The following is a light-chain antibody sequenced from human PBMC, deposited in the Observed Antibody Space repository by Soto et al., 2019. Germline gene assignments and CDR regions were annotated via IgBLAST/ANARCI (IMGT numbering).Light chain of an antibody. CDR2: AVS. V-gene: IGLV2-14*01. J-gene: IGLJ2*01. Sequence: QSALTQPASVSGSPGQSITISCTGTSSDVGGYNYVSWYQQQPGKAPKPKIYAVSNRPSGVSNRFSGSKSGNTASLTISGLQADDEDDYYGSSYTSSSAPVVFGGGTKLTVL. CDR3: SSYTSSSAPVV. CDR1: SSDVGGYNY.